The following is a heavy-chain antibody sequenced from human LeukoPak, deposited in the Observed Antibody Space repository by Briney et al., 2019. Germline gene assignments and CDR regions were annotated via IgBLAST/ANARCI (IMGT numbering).Heavy chain of an antibody. CDR3: ARMGSALEVGANGFDV. Sequence: GGSLRLSCAASGFTFSAYNMNWVRQVPGKGPEWPSSISATGSYIFYTDSVRGRFTISRDNAKNSLYLQMSSLRVEDTAVYYCARMGSALEVGANGFDVWGPGTMVTVSS. CDR1: GFTFSAYN. D-gene: IGHD4/OR15-4a*01. V-gene: IGHV3-21*01. J-gene: IGHJ3*01. CDR2: ISATGSYI.